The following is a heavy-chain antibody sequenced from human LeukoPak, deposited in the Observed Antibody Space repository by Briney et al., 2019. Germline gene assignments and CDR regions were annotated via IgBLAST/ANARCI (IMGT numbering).Heavy chain of an antibody. V-gene: IGHV3-73*01. CDR2: IRSKTNNYAT. J-gene: IGHJ3*02. CDR3: NPRGMATILSPGGEKNDAFDI. Sequence: PGGSLRLSCAASGFTFSGSAVYWVRQASGKGLEWIGRIRSKTNNYATAYAASVKGRFTTSRDDSKNTAYLQMNSLKTEDTAVYHCNPRGMATILSPGGEKNDAFDIWGHGTMVTVSS. CDR1: GFTFSGSA. D-gene: IGHD5-24*01.